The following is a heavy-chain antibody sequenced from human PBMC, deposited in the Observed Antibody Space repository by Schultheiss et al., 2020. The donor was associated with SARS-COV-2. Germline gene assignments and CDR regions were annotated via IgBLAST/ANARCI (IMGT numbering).Heavy chain of an antibody. V-gene: IGHV4-39*07. CDR2: IYYSGST. CDR1: GGSISSSSYY. J-gene: IGHJ4*02. D-gene: IGHD5-18*01. CDR3: ARRGYSYGYVLGY. Sequence: SETLSLTCTVSGGSISSSSYYWGWIRQPPGKGLEWIGSIYYSGSTYYNPSLKSRVTMSVDTSKNQFSLKLSSVTAADTAVYYCARRGYSYGYVLGYWGQGTLVTVSS.